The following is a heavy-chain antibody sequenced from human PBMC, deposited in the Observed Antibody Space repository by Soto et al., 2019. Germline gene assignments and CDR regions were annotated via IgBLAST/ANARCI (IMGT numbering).Heavy chain of an antibody. Sequence: PSETLSLTGTVSRGSISSGGYYWSWIRQHPGKGLEWIGYIYYSGSAYYNPSLKSRVTISVDTSKNQFSLKLSSVTAAATAVYYCARPFGAIDAFDIWGQGTMITVSS. CDR1: RGSISSGGYY. J-gene: IGHJ3*02. D-gene: IGHD1-26*01. CDR3: ARPFGAIDAFDI. CDR2: IYYSGSA. V-gene: IGHV4-31*03.